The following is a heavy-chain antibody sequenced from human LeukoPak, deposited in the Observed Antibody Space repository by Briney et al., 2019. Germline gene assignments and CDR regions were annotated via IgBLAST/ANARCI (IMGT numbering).Heavy chain of an antibody. D-gene: IGHD5-24*01. CDR2: ISYSGST. Sequence: SQTLSLTCTVSGGSITSGGYYWIWIRQHPGKGLEWIGYISYSGSTYYNPSLKSRVTISVDTSKNQFSLKLSSVTAADTAVYYCARDDGGYNVDYWGQGTLVTVSS. J-gene: IGHJ4*02. CDR1: GGSITSGGYY. CDR3: ARDDGGYNVDY. V-gene: IGHV4-31*03.